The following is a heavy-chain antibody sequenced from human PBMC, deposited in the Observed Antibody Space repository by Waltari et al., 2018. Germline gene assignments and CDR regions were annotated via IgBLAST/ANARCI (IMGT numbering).Heavy chain of an antibody. J-gene: IGHJ3*02. CDR2: IRGSGGST. CDR3: AKDTHINYYDSSGFSFDI. Sequence: EVQLLESGGGLVQPGGSLRLSCAASGFTFSSYAMSWVRQAPGKGLEWVSAIRGSGGSTYYADSVKGRLTISRDNSKNTLYLQMNSLRAEDTAVYYCAKDTHINYYDSSGFSFDIWGQGTMVTVSS. CDR1: GFTFSSYA. D-gene: IGHD3-22*01. V-gene: IGHV3-23*01.